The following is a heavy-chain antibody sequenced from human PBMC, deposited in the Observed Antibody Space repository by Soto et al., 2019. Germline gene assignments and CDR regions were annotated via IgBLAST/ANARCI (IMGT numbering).Heavy chain of an antibody. CDR3: ARDHIPSKWELLPHRRFDY. CDR1: GYTFTSYG. D-gene: IGHD1-26*01. Sequence: GASVKVSCKASGYTFTSYGISWVRQAPGQGLEWMGWISAYNGNTNYAQKLQGRVTMTTDTSTSTAYMELRSLRSDDTAVYYCARDHIPSKWELLPHRRFDYWGQGTLVTVSS. J-gene: IGHJ4*02. CDR2: ISAYNGNT. V-gene: IGHV1-18*04.